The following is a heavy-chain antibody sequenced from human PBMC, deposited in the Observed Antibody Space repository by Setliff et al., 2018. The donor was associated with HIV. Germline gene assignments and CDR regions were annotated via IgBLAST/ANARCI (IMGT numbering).Heavy chain of an antibody. D-gene: IGHD3-3*01. CDR3: ARGFYDFFYNYYMDV. Sequence: ASVKVSCKASGYSFTNYDINWVRQATGQGLEWMGWMNPKSGKTGYAQKFQGRVTITRNTSISTVYMDLDSLRSDDAAVYYCARGFYDFFYNYYMDVWGKGTRVTVSS. CDR1: GYSFTNYD. CDR2: MNPKSGKT. V-gene: IGHV1-8*03. J-gene: IGHJ6*03.